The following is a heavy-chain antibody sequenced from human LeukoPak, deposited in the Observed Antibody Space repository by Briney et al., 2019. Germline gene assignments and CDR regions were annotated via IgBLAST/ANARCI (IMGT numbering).Heavy chain of an antibody. CDR2: INAGNGNT. J-gene: IGHJ5*02. D-gene: IGHD3-22*01. V-gene: IGHV1-3*01. CDR3: ARGDFYYDSSDP. Sequence: ASVKVSCKASGYTFTNYAMYWVRQAPRQRLEWMGWINAGNGNTKYSQKFQGRVTITSDTSANTVYMELSSLRSEDTAVYYCARGDFYYDSSDPWGQGTLVTVSS. CDR1: GYTFTNYA.